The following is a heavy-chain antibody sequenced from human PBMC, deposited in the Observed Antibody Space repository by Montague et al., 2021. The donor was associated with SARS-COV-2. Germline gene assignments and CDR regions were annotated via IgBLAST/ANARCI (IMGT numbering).Heavy chain of an antibody. CDR1: GFNFDDYV. CDR2: IGWRSGSI. Sequence: SLRLSCAASGFNFDDYVMHWVRQAPGKGLEWVSGIGWRSGSIGYADSVKGRFTISRDNAKNSLYLQMNSLRAEDTALYHCAKGQKIQWLVFNSAPDWFDPWGQGTLVAVSS. CDR3: AKGQKIQWLVFNSAPDWFDP. D-gene: IGHD5-12*01. V-gene: IGHV3-9*01. J-gene: IGHJ5*02.